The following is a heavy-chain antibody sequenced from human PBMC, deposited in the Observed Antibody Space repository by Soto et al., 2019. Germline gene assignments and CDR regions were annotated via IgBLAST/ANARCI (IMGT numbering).Heavy chain of an antibody. V-gene: IGHV3-30*18. CDR3: AKDHYYGSGSTFDY. CDR2: ISYDGSNK. Sequence: QVQLVESGGGVVQPGRSLRLSCAASGFTFSSYGMHWVRQAPGKGLEWVAVISYDGSNKYYADSVKGRFTISRDNSKNTLYLQMNRLRAGDTAVYYCAKDHYYGSGSTFDYWGQGTLVTVSS. J-gene: IGHJ4*02. D-gene: IGHD3-10*01. CDR1: GFTFSSYG.